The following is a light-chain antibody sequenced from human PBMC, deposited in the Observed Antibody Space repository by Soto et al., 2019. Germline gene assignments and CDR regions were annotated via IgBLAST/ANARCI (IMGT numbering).Light chain of an antibody. CDR2: GIT. Sequence: QSVLTQPPSVSGAPGQRVTISCTGSGSNLGAGFDVHWYQHLPGTAPKLLIYGITNRPSGVPDRFSGSKSGTSASLAITGLQFEDEADYYCQSYDGGLSGYVFATGTKVTVL. V-gene: IGLV1-40*01. J-gene: IGLJ1*01. CDR1: GSNLGAGFD. CDR3: QSYDGGLSGYV.